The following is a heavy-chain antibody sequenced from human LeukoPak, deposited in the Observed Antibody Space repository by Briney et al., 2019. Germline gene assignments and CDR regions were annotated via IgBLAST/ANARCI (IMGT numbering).Heavy chain of an antibody. CDR2: IYHSGST. V-gene: IGHV4-38-2*02. CDR1: GYSISSGYY. D-gene: IGHD3-3*01. J-gene: IGHJ5*02. Sequence: KPSETLSLTCTVSGYSISSGYYWGWIRQPPGEGLEWIGSIYHSGSTYYNPSLKSRVTITVNTSKNQFSLKLRSVTAADTAVYYCARAGVRPHTNWFDPWGQGALVTVSS. CDR3: ARAGVRPHTNWFDP.